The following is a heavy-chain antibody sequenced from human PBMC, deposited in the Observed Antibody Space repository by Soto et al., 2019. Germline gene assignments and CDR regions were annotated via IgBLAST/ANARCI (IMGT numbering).Heavy chain of an antibody. CDR3: ARVRWGYDFFPYYYGMDV. CDR1: GFSLSTSGMC. D-gene: IGHD5-12*01. Sequence: SGPTLVNPTQTLTLTCTFSGFSLSTSGMCVSWIRQPPGKALEWLARIDWDDDKYYSTSLKTRLTISKDTSKNQVVLTMTNMDPVDTATYYCARVRWGYDFFPYYYGMDVWGQGTTVTVSS. V-gene: IGHV2-70*11. J-gene: IGHJ6*02. CDR2: IDWDDDK.